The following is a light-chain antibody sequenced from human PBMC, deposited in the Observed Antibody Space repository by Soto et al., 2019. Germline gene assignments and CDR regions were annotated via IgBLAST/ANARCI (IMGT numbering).Light chain of an antibody. CDR2: DVS. Sequence: QSALTQPASVSGSPGQSITISCTGTSSDVGSYNYVSWYQQQPGKAPKVMIYDVSNRPSGVSYRFSGSKSGNTDSLTISGLQAEDEADDYCSSYTTSSTYVFGTGTKVTVL. CDR1: SSDVGSYNY. V-gene: IGLV2-14*01. J-gene: IGLJ1*01. CDR3: SSYTTSSTYV.